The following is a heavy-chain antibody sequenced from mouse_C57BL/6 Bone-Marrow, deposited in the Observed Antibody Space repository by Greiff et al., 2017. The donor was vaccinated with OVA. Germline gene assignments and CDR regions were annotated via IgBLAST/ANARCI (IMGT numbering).Heavy chain of an antibody. CDR3: ARGTIVTPFDY. CDR2: ISDGGSYT. CDR1: GFTFSSYA. V-gene: IGHV5-4*03. Sequence: EVKLMESGGGLVKPGGSLKLSCAASGFTFSSYAMSWVRQTPEKRLEWVATISDGGSYTYYPDNVKGRFTISRDNAKNNLYLQMSHLKSEDTAMYYCARGTIVTPFDYWGQGTTLTVSS. D-gene: IGHD2-5*01. J-gene: IGHJ2*01.